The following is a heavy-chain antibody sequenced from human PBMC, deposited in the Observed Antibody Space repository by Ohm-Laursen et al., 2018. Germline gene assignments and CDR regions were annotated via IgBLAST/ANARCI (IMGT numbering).Heavy chain of an antibody. V-gene: IGHV3-9*01. CDR2: ISWNSGSI. Sequence: SLRLSCAASGFTFADYAMNWVRQAPGKGLEWVSVISWNSGSIDYADSVKGRFTISRDNSKNTLYLQMNSLRAEDTAVYYCAKGTTDVDYWGQGTLVTVSS. CDR3: AKGTTDVDY. CDR1: GFTFADYA. D-gene: IGHD1-1*01. J-gene: IGHJ4*02.